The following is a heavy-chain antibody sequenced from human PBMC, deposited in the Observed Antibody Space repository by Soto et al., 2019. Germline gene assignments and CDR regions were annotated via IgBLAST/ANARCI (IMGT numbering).Heavy chain of an antibody. CDR3: ARGGGYDSFDY. V-gene: IGHV4-30-2*06. CDR1: GASIGYGGFS. Sequence: NLSLTCTVSGASIGYGGFSWSWIRQSPGKGLARIGYISHLESTYFHPSFKSRLTMSIDMTKNQFSLKLTSVTAADMAVYYCARGGGYDSFDYWGQGVLVTVSS. CDR2: ISHLEST. J-gene: IGHJ4*02. D-gene: IGHD5-12*01.